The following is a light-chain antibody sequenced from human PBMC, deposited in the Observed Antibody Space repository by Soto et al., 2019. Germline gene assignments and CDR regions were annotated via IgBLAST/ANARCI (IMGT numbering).Light chain of an antibody. CDR1: QGIRND. CDR2: AAS. CDR3: LKHHSYPWT. Sequence: DIQMTQAPSSLSASVGDRVTITCRASQGIRNDLAWYQQKPGKDPKRLIYAASSLQSGVSSRFSGSGAGTEFTLTIRSLQPEDFATYYCLKHHSYPWTFGQGNKVEI. J-gene: IGKJ1*01. V-gene: IGKV1-17*01.